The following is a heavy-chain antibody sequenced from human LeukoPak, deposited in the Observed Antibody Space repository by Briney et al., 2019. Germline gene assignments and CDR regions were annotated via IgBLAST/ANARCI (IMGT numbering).Heavy chain of an antibody. Sequence: ASVKVSCKASGYTFTTYNLNWVRQATGQGLEWMGWMNPNSGNTRYAQKVQSRVTMTRNTSISTAYMELNNLTSEDTAVYYCARRIRGAPTDHWGQGTLVTVSS. J-gene: IGHJ4*02. CDR2: MNPNSGNT. D-gene: IGHD3-10*01. CDR3: ARRIRGAPTDH. V-gene: IGHV1-8*01. CDR1: GYTFTTYN.